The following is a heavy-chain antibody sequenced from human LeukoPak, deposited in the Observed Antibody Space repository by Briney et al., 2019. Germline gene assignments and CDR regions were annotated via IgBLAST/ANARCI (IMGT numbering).Heavy chain of an antibody. D-gene: IGHD3-9*01. CDR1: GGTFSSYA. J-gene: IGHJ4*02. CDR3: AREVGYDILTGYYDV. CDR2: IIPVFGTA. Sequence: GASVKVSCKASGGTFSSYAISWVRQAPGQGLEWMGGIIPVFGTANYAQKFQGRVTITADESTSTAYMELSSLRSEDTAVYYCAREVGYDILTGYYDVWGQGTLVTVSS. V-gene: IGHV1-69*13.